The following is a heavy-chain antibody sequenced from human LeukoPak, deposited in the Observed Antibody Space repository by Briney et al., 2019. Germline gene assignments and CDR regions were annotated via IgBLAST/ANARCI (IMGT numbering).Heavy chain of an antibody. CDR2: IYYSGST. D-gene: IGHD5-12*01. J-gene: IGHJ6*03. CDR3: ARGGIVATIEYYYYYMDV. Sequence: PSETLSLTCTVSGGSISSSSYYWGWIRQPPGKGLEWIGSIYYSGSTYYNPSLKSRVTISVDTSKNQFSLKLSSVTAADTAVYYCARGGIVATIEYYYYYMDVWGKGTTVTVSS. V-gene: IGHV4-39*07. CDR1: GGSISSSSYY.